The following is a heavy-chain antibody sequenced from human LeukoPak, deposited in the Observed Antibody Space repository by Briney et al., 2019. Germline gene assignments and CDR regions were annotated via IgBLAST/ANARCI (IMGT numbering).Heavy chain of an antibody. J-gene: IGHJ4*02. D-gene: IGHD3-9*01. CDR1: GYTFTSYY. CDR2: INPSGGST. CDR3: ARVGFYYDILTGFDY. Sequence: ASVKVSCKASGYTFTSYYMHWVRQAPGQGLEWMGIINPSGGSTSYAQKFQGRVTMTRDTSTSTVYMELSSLRSEDTAVYYCARVGFYYDILTGFDYWGQGTLVTASP. V-gene: IGHV1-46*01.